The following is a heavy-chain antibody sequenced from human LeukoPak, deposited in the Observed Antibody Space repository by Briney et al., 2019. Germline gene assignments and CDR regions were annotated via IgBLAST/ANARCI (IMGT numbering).Heavy chain of an antibody. CDR3: AKGGGFCSTTSCAATF. D-gene: IGHD2-2*01. Sequence: GGSLRLSCAASGFSSYSLNWVRQAPGKGLEWVSAISGSGGSTYYADSVKGRFTISRDNSKTTLYLQMNSLKAEDTAVYYCAKGGGFCSTTSCAATFWGQGTLITVSS. V-gene: IGHV3-23*01. J-gene: IGHJ4*02. CDR2: ISGSGGST. CDR1: GFSSYS.